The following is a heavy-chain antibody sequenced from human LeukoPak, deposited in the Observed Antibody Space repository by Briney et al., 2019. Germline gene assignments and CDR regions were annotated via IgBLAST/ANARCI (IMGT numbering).Heavy chain of an antibody. CDR2: INHSGST. Sequence: KTSETLSLTCAVYGGSFSGYYWSWIRQPPGKGLEWIGEINHSGSTNYNPSLKSRVTISVDTSKNQFSLKLSSVTAADTAVYYCARGTTYYDSSGYCYPRNFDYWGQGTLVTVSS. J-gene: IGHJ4*02. CDR1: GGSFSGYY. D-gene: IGHD3-22*01. V-gene: IGHV4-34*01. CDR3: ARGTTYYDSSGYCYPRNFDY.